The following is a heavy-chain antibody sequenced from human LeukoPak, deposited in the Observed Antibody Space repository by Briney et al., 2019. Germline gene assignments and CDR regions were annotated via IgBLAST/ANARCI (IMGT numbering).Heavy chain of an antibody. CDR1: GFSFSSYV. CDR3: ARGVLAAAGANFDY. CDR2: IYSGGST. D-gene: IGHD6-13*01. J-gene: IGHJ4*02. Sequence: GGSLRLSCAASGFSFSSYVMTWVRQAPGKGLEWVSVIYSGGSTYYADSVKGRFTISRDNSKNTLYLQMNSLRADDTAVYYCARGVLAAAGANFDYWGQGTLVTVSS. V-gene: IGHV3-53*01.